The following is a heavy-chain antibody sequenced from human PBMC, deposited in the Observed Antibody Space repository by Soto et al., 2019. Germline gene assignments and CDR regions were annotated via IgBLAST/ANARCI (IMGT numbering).Heavy chain of an antibody. CDR2: VSQGGAAAYLAEGETT. CDR3: ARTVGSGWFFDY. V-gene: IGHV4-59*01. D-gene: IGHD6-19*01. Sequence: SETLSLTCTVSGAFLNNFFWSWIRQTPGKGLEWIGYVSQGGAAAYLAEGETTGYNPSLESRATISLDLPKNQFSLKLSSVTAADTAVYYCARTVGSGWFFDYWGQGTLVTVSS. J-gene: IGHJ4*02. CDR1: GAFLNNFF.